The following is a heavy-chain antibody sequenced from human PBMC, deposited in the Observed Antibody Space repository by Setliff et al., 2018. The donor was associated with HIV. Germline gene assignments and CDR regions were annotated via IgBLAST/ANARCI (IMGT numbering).Heavy chain of an antibody. Sequence: ASETLSLTCAVSGGSVSSPSYYWGWIRQPPGKGLEWIGSVYNSGITFKNPSLKSRVITSIDKSKNQFSLKIDSVTAADTAVYYCARRPLFGVVIASVAKMEFDYWGQGTLVTVSS. CDR1: GGSVSSPSYY. J-gene: IGHJ4*02. D-gene: IGHD3-3*01. CDR3: ARRPLFGVVIASVAKMEFDY. V-gene: IGHV4-39*07. CDR2: VYNSGIT.